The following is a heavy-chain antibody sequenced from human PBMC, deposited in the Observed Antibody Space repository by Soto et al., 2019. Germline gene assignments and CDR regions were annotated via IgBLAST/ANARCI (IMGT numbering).Heavy chain of an antibody. Sequence: GGSLRLSWVASGFTFSSSSMSWVRQAPGKGLEWVSGFRPVGDDDTTYYADSVRGRFTISRDNSKNTLFLQINSLRAEDTAIYYCAKKVNSGSGSQFFDYWGQGTLVTVSS. CDR3: AKKVNSGSGSQFFDY. V-gene: IGHV3-23*01. CDR1: GFTFSSSS. CDR2: FRPVGDDDTT. J-gene: IGHJ4*02. D-gene: IGHD3-10*01.